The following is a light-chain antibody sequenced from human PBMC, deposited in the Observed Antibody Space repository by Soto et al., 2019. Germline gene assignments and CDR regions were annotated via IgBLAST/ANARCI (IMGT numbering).Light chain of an antibody. CDR1: SSNIGSNT. J-gene: IGLJ2*01. CDR3: AAWDDSLNGVV. Sequence: QSVLTQPPSASGTPGQRVTISCSGSSSNIGSNTVNWYQQLPGTAPKLLIYSNNQRPSGVPDRFSGSKSGTSASLAISGLQSEDEAEYYCAAWDDSLNGVVFGGGTKVTVI. V-gene: IGLV1-44*01. CDR2: SNN.